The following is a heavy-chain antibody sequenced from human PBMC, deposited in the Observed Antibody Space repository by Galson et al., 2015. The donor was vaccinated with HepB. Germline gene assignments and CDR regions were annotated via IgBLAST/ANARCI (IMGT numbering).Heavy chain of an antibody. Sequence: SLRLSCAVSGFNLSSYGMHWVRQAPGKGLEWVAVISYDGFNKYYADSVKGRFTISRDLSKNTLYLQMNSLRAEDTAVYYCAKHRRGGVGATTDYWGQGTLVTVSS. CDR1: GFNLSSYG. D-gene: IGHD1-26*01. CDR2: ISYDGFNK. V-gene: IGHV3-30*18. J-gene: IGHJ4*02. CDR3: AKHRRGGVGATTDY.